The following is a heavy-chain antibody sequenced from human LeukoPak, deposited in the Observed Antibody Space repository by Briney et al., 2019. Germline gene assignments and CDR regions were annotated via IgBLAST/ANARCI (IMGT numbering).Heavy chain of an antibody. J-gene: IGHJ4*02. CDR3: ARAKGSRDGYNFLDY. Sequence: SETLSLTCTVSGGSISSYYWSWIRQPPGKGLEWIGYIYYSGSTNYNPSLKSRVTISVDRSKNQFSLKLSSVTAADTAVYYCARAKGSRDGYNFLDYWGQGTLVTVSS. CDR2: IYYSGST. CDR1: GGSISSYY. D-gene: IGHD5-24*01. V-gene: IGHV4-59*12.